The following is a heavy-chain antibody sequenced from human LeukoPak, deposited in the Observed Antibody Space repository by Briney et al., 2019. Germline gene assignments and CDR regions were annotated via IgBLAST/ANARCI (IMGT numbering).Heavy chain of an antibody. CDR2: SSPYNGNT. Sequence: ASVKVSCKASGYTFTTYGISWVRQAPGQGLEWMGWSSPYNGNTNYAQKLRGRVTMTTGTSTSTAYMELRSLRSDDTAVYYCAREGDSSWLHDVFDIWGQGTMVTVSS. V-gene: IGHV1-18*01. CDR1: GYTFTTYG. CDR3: AREGDSSWLHDVFDI. J-gene: IGHJ3*02. D-gene: IGHD6-13*01.